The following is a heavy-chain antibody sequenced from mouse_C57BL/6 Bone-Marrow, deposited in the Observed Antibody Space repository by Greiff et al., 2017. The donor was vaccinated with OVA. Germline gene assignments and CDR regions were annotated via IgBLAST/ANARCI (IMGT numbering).Heavy chain of an antibody. CDR3: AREPLLLLPA. Sequence: EVKLQESGGGLVKPGGSLKLSCAASGFTFSSYAMSWVRQTPEKRLEWVATISDGGSYTYYPDNVKGRFTISRDNAKNNLYLQMSHLKSEDTAMYYCAREPLLLLPAWGQGTTLTVSS. J-gene: IGHJ2*01. CDR1: GFTFSSYA. CDR2: ISDGGSYT. D-gene: IGHD1-1*01. V-gene: IGHV5-4*01.